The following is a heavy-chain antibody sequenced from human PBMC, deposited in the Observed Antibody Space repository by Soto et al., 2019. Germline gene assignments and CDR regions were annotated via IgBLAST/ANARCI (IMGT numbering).Heavy chain of an antibody. CDR2: LTPGGDIT. D-gene: IGHD5-12*01. Sequence: PGGSLRLSCAASGFTFSSYAMSWVRQAPGQGLEWVSYLTPGGDITVYADSVKGRFTISRDNSKNTLYLQMSSLRAEDTAVYYCAKDMSGSPFFDIWGQGTMVTV. CDR1: GFTFSSYA. V-gene: IGHV3-23*01. J-gene: IGHJ3*02. CDR3: AKDMSGSPFFDI.